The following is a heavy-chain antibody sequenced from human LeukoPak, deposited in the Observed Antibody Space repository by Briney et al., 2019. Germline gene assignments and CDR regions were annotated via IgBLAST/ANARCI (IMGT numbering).Heavy chain of an antibody. CDR3: ARELRYDNSDSGAF. CDR1: GGSISSGSYY. J-gene: IGHJ3*01. D-gene: IGHD3-22*01. CDR2: IYTSGST. V-gene: IGHV4-61*02. Sequence: KPSETLSLTCTVSGGSISSGSYYWSWIRQPAGKGLEWIGRIYTSGSTNYNPSLKSRVTISADTSKNQFSLKLRSVTAADTAVYYCARELRYDNSDSGAFWGQGTVVTVSS.